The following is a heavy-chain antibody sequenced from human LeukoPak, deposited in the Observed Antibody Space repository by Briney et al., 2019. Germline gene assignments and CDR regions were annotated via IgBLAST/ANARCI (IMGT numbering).Heavy chain of an antibody. D-gene: IGHD5-12*01. CDR3: AFLDIVATIEAFDI. CDR1: GYTFTGYY. J-gene: IGHJ3*02. CDR2: INPNSGGT. Sequence: ASVKVSCKASGYTFTGYYTHWVRQAPGQGLEWMGWINPNSGGTNYAQKFQGRVTMTRDTSISTAYMELSRLRSDDTAVYYCAFLDIVATIEAFDIWGQGTMVTVSS. V-gene: IGHV1-2*02.